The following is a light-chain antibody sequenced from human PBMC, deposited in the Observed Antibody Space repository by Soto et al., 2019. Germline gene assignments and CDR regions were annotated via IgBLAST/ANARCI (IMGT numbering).Light chain of an antibody. J-gene: IGKJ1*01. CDR2: TAS. CDR1: QGIRSD. V-gene: IGKV1-6*01. Sequence: AIQVTQSPSSLSASVGDKVIITCRASQGIRSDLAWYQQKPGTAPKLLIYTASSLQSGVPSRFSGSGSGTDFTLTISGLQPDDFATYFCLQHYIYPWTFGHVTKVEFK. CDR3: LQHYIYPWT.